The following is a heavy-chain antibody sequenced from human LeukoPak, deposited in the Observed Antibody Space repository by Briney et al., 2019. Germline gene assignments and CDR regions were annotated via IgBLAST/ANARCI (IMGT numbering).Heavy chain of an antibody. J-gene: IGHJ3*02. CDR2: ISSTGYNS. CDR1: GFTFRSAA. Sequence: PGGSLRLSCAASGFTFRSAAMTWVRQGPEKGLQWVSLISSTGYNSYYADSVKGRFTVSRDNSKNIVYLQMNSLRAEDTAVYYCARDCGGDCSDAFDIWGQGTMVTVSS. V-gene: IGHV3-23*01. D-gene: IGHD2-21*02. CDR3: ARDCGGDCSDAFDI.